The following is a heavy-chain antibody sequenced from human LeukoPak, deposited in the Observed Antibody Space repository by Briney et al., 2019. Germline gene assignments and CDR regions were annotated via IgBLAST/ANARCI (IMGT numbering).Heavy chain of an antibody. CDR1: GFTVSSNY. CDR3: ARGGSGSYYADY. V-gene: IGHV3-53*01. CDR2: IYSGGST. Sequence: PGGSLILSCAASGFTVSSNYMSWVRQAPGKGLEWVSVIYSGGSTYYADSVKGRFTISRDNSKNTLYLQMNSLRAEDTAVYYCARGGSGSYYADYWGQGTLVTVSS. J-gene: IGHJ4*02. D-gene: IGHD3-10*01.